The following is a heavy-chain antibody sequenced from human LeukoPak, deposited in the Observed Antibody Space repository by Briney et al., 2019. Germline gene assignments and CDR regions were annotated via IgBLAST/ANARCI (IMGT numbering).Heavy chain of an antibody. CDR3: ARWDDSAWAFGN. V-gene: IGHV4-59*08. Sequence: SETLSLTCIVSGGSISSYSWNWIRQSPGKGLEWVGYISHSGTTSYNSYLRSRVTISVDTSKNQLSLKLTSVTAADTAVYYCARWDDSAWAFGNWGPGTLVTVSS. D-gene: IGHD6-19*01. J-gene: IGHJ4*02. CDR1: GGSISSYS. CDR2: ISHSGTT.